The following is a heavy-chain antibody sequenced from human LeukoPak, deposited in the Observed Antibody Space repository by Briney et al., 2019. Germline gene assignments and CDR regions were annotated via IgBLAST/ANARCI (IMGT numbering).Heavy chain of an antibody. CDR1: MFTLSMYA. CDR3: ASDLIPGGAGDY. Sequence: KTGGSLRLSCAASMFTLSMYAFGWGRQAPGKGLEWVSTISSSSTYIYYADSVKGRITIFRDNAKNSLSLQMNSLRAEDKAVYYCASDLIPGGAGDYWGQGTLVTVSS. J-gene: IGHJ4*02. V-gene: IGHV3-21*01. D-gene: IGHD3-16*01. CDR2: ISSSSTYI.